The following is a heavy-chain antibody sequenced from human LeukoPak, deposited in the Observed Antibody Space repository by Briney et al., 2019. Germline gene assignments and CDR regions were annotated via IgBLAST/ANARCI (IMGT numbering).Heavy chain of an antibody. CDR2: INPSGGGT. Sequence: GASVKVSCKASGYTFTSYGISWVRQAPGQGLEWMGIINPSGGGTSYAQKFQGRVTMTRDMSTSTVYMELSSLRSEDTAVYYCARAGRFFDWLVQGALDYWGQGTLVTVSS. CDR1: GYTFTSYG. D-gene: IGHD3-9*01. CDR3: ARAGRFFDWLVQGALDY. J-gene: IGHJ4*02. V-gene: IGHV1-46*01.